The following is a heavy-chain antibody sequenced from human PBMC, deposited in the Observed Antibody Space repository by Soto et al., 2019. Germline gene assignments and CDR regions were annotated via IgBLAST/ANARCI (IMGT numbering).Heavy chain of an antibody. V-gene: IGHV3-23*01. Sequence: EVQLLASGGGLLQPGGPLSFSGSASGFTFNNFALAWFRQPPGEGLEWVSGISGSGATPSYADSGKGRFTISRDNSKNTLFLQMNSLSAEDTAVYFCAKAGYCTGVSCYFYYFDSWGQGTLVTVSS. CDR3: AKAGYCTGVSCYFYYFDS. CDR1: GFTFNNFA. D-gene: IGHD2-15*01. CDR2: ISGSGATP. J-gene: IGHJ4*02.